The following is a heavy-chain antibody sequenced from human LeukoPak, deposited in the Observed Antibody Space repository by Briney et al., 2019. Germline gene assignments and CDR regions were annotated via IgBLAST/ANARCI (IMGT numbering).Heavy chain of an antibody. V-gene: IGHV4-59*01. D-gene: IGHD3-3*01. CDR1: GGSISSYY. Sequence: SETLSLTCTVSGGSISSYYWSWIRQPPGKGLEWIGYIYYSGSTNYNPSLKSRVTISVDTSKNQFSLKLSSVTAADTAVYYCARTGSGYSRNDAFDIWGQGTMVTVSS. CDR3: ARTGSGYSRNDAFDI. CDR2: IYYSGST. J-gene: IGHJ3*02.